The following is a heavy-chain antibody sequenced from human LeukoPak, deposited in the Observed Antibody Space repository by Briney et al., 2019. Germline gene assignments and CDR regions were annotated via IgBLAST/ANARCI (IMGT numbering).Heavy chain of an antibody. Sequence: SQTLSLTCTVSGGSISSSSYYWGWIRQPPGKGLGCIGSIYYSGSTYYSPSLKSRVTISVDTSKNQFSLKLNSVTAADTAIYYCVRDRGSYRPIDYWGQGTLVTVSS. V-gene: IGHV4-39*02. CDR2: IYYSGST. D-gene: IGHD1-26*01. CDR3: VRDRGSYRPIDY. J-gene: IGHJ4*02. CDR1: GGSISSSSYY.